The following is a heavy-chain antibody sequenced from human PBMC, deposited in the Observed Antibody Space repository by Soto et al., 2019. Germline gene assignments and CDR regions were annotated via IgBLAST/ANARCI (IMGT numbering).Heavy chain of an antibody. CDR3: ARDFGVLIVNWFDP. V-gene: IGHV1-69*04. D-gene: IGHD3-3*01. Sequence: SVKVSCKASGGTFSSYTISWVRQAPGQGLEWMGRIIPILGIANYAQKFQGRVTITADKSTSTAYMELSSLRSEDTAVYYCARDFGVLIVNWFDPWGQGTLVTVSS. CDR2: IIPILGIA. J-gene: IGHJ5*02. CDR1: GGTFSSYT.